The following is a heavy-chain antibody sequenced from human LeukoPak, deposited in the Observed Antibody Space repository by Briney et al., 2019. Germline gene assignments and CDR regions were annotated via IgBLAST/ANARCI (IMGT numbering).Heavy chain of an antibody. V-gene: IGHV1-18*01. D-gene: IGHD3-9*01. Sequence: ASVKVSCKASGDTFTSYGISWVRQAPGQGLEWMGWISTYNGDTDYAQKLQGRVTMTTDTSTSTAYMELRSLRSDDTAVYYCARDPGQYYDMLTGYYTPYYFDYWGQGTLVTVSS. CDR2: ISTYNGDT. J-gene: IGHJ4*02. CDR3: ARDPGQYYDMLTGYYTPYYFDY. CDR1: GDTFTSYG.